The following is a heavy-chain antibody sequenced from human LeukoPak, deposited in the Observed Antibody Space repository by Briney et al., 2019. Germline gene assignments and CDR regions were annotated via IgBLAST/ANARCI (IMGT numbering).Heavy chain of an antibody. D-gene: IGHD6-19*01. Sequence: GGSLRLSCAASGFTFSSYEMNWVRQAPGKGLEWVSYISSSGSTIYYADSVKGRFTISRDNAQNSLYLQMNSLRAEDTAVYYCARVAIAVAGGDYWGQGTLVTVSS. CDR1: GFTFSSYE. CDR3: ARVAIAVAGGDY. J-gene: IGHJ4*02. CDR2: ISSSGSTI. V-gene: IGHV3-48*03.